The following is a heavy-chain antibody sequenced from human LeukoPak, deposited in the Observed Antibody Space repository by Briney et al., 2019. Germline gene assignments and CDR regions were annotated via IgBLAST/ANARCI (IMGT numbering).Heavy chain of an antibody. V-gene: IGHV4-59*08. CDR1: GGSISSYY. J-gene: IGHJ4*02. D-gene: IGHD3-3*01. Sequence: SETLSLTCTVSGGSISSYYWRWIRQPPGKGLEWIGYIYYSGSTNYNPSLKSRVTISVDTSKNQFSLKLSSVTAADTAVYYCARLTSGYLRFFAYWGQGTLVTVSS. CDR3: ARLTSGYLRFFAY. CDR2: IYYSGST.